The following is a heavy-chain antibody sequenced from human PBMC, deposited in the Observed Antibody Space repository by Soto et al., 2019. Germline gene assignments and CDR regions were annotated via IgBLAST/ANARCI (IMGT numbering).Heavy chain of an antibody. V-gene: IGHV3-23*01. Sequence: GGSLRLSCAASGFSFAIYVMTWVRQAPGKGPEWVSTISGSGGSTYYADSVKGRFTISRDNSKNTLYLQMNSLRAEDTAVYYWASPGYIVTRVRGVITPFIAWGQGPLVTVPS. CDR3: ASPGYIVTRVRGVITPFIA. D-gene: IGHD3-10*01. CDR1: GFSFAIYV. J-gene: IGHJ5*02. CDR2: ISGSGGST.